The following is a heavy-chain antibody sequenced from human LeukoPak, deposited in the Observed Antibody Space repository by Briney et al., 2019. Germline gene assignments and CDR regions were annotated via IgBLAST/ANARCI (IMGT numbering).Heavy chain of an antibody. CDR2: MRWNSDYI. CDR3: AKDRSSTGPLSDV. Sequence: GGSLRLSCAASGFNLDDVAMHWVRRPPGKGLEWVSGMRWNSDYIAYGDSVRGRFTISRDNAKNSVYLEMNSLTTEDTAFYYCAKDRSSTGPLSDVWGQGTMVTVSS. J-gene: IGHJ3*01. V-gene: IGHV3-9*01. D-gene: IGHD2/OR15-2a*01. CDR1: GFNLDDVA.